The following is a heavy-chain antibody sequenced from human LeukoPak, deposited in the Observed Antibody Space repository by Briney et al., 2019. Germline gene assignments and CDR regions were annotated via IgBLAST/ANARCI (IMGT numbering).Heavy chain of an antibody. CDR1: GYTFTSYG. D-gene: IGHD2-8*01. CDR3: AKQLCSSSGCHGVLPGAEDY. V-gene: IGHV1-18*01. CDR2: ITYYQGNT. Sequence: ASVKVSCKASGYTFTSYGISWVRQAPGQGLEWMGWITYYQGNTNAAERFRGRLTMTSDTSTNTAYMELRGLTSDDTATYYCAKQLCSSSGCHGVLPGAEDYWGQGTLVTVSS. J-gene: IGHJ4*02.